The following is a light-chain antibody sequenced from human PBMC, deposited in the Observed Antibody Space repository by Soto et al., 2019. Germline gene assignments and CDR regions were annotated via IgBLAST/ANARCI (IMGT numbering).Light chain of an antibody. CDR1: QSISSY. J-gene: IGKJ1*01. Sequence: DIQIIQSPSSLSASVGDRGTITCRASQSISSYLNWYQQKPVKAAKLLIYAASSLQSGVPSRFSGSGSGTDFTLTISSMQPEAFATYYCQQSYSTPRAFGQGTKVDIK. V-gene: IGKV1-39*01. CDR3: QQSYSTPRA. CDR2: AAS.